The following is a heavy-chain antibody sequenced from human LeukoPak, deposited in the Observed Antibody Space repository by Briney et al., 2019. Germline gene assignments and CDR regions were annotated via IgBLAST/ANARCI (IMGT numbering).Heavy chain of an antibody. V-gene: IGHV3-30*18. CDR1: GFTFSTYS. J-gene: IGHJ4*02. D-gene: IGHD3-16*01. CDR3: AKDRGHGEIGDY. Sequence: PGGTLRLSCAASGFTFSTYSMHWVRQAPGKGLEWVAVLSDDGTNKYYIDSVKGRFTISRDNCNNTLYLQMSCLRAEDTAVYDCAKDRGHGEIGDYWGQGTLVTVSS. CDR2: LSDDGTNK.